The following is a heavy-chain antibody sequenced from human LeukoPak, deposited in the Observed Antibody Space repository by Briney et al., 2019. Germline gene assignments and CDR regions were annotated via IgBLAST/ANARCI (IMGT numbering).Heavy chain of an antibody. CDR2: LYYGGST. Sequence: SETLSLTCTVSGGSISSTNYFWGWIRQPPGKGLEWIGTLYYGGSTYYNLSLKSRVIISVDTSKNQFSLKLDSVTAADTAVYYCAKGTSSGWYYFDYWGQGTLVTVSS. J-gene: IGHJ4*02. CDR3: AKGTSSGWYYFDY. V-gene: IGHV4-39*07. CDR1: GGSISSTNYF. D-gene: IGHD6-19*01.